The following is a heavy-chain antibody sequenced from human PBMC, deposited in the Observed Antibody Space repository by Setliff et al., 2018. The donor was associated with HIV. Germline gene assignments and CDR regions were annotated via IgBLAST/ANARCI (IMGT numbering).Heavy chain of an antibody. V-gene: IGHV3-48*01. J-gene: IGHJ4*02. CDR2: ITSTGSTI. Sequence: GGSLRLSCAASGFTFSDCSMNWVRQAPGKGLEWISYITSTGSTIFYADSVKGRFTISRDNDKNSVHLQMTSLRAEDTAVYYCARGQVLEWLLNHWGQGTRVTVSS. CDR1: GFTFSDCS. CDR3: ARGQVLEWLLNH. D-gene: IGHD3-3*01.